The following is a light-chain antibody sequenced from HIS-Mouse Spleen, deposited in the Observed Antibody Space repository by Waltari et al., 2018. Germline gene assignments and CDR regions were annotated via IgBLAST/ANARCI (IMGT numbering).Light chain of an antibody. CDR1: ALPKKY. Sequence: SYDLTQPPSASVSPGQTARLTCSGHALPKKYAYWYQQKSGQAPVLVIYEDSKRPSGIPERFSGSSSGTMATLTISGAQVEDEADYYCYSTDSSGNHRVFGGGTKLTVL. CDR2: EDS. V-gene: IGLV3-10*01. J-gene: IGLJ2*01. CDR3: YSTDSSGNHRV.